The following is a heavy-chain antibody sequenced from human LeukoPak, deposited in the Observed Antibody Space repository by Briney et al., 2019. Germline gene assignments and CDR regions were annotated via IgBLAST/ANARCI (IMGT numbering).Heavy chain of an antibody. CDR1: GYTFTSYG. CDR3: ARGLDYDILTGTLGAFDI. J-gene: IGHJ3*02. D-gene: IGHD3-9*01. CDR2: ISAYNGNT. Sequence: ASVKVSCKASGYTFTSYGISWVRQAPGQGLERMGWISAYNGNTNYAQKLQGRVTMTTDTSTSTAYMELRSLRSDDTAVYYCARGLDYDILTGTLGAFDIWGQGTMVTVSS. V-gene: IGHV1-18*01.